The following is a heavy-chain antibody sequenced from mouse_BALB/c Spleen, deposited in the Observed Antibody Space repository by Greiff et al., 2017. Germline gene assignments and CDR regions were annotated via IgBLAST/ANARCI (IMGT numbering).Heavy chain of an antibody. V-gene: IGHV1-7*01. CDR1: GYTFTSYW. Sequence: QVQLQQSGAELAKPGASVKMSCKASGYTFTSYWMHWVKQRPGQGLEWIGYINPSTGYTEYNQKFKDKATLTVDKSSSTAYMQLNSLTSEDSAVYYCATHYYGSSSFAYWGQGTLVTVSA. CDR3: ATHYYGSSSFAY. CDR2: INPSTGYT. D-gene: IGHD1-1*01. J-gene: IGHJ3*01.